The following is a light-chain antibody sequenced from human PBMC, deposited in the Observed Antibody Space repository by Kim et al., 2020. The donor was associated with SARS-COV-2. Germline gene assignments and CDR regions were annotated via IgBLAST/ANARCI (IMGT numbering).Light chain of an antibody. CDR3: QQYYSYPV. Sequence: ASTGDRVTITCRASQGISSYLAWYQQKPGKAPKLLIYAASTLQSGVPSRFSGSGSGTDFTLTISCLQSEDFATYYCQQYYSYPVFGGGTKVDIK. CDR2: AAS. V-gene: IGKV1-8*01. CDR1: QGISSY. J-gene: IGKJ4*01.